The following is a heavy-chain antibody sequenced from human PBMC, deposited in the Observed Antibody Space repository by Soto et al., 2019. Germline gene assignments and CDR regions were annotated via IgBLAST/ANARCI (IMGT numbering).Heavy chain of an antibody. CDR1: GGSISSGDYY. D-gene: IGHD6-19*01. Sequence: PSETLSLTCTVSGGSISSGDYYWSWIRQPPGKGLEWIGYIYYSGSTYYNPSLKSRVTISVDTSKNQFSLKLSSVTAADTAVYYCASLRWRRSRIAVAGTLNYGMDVWGQGTTVTVSS. CDR2: IYYSGST. V-gene: IGHV4-30-4*01. J-gene: IGHJ6*02. CDR3: ASLRWRRSRIAVAGTLNYGMDV.